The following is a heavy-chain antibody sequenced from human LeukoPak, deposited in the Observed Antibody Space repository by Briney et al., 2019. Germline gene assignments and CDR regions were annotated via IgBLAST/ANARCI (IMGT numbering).Heavy chain of an antibody. CDR3: ARDGRRGPDCNGGGCYFVPGQ. J-gene: IGHJ4*02. CDR2: IYTGGNT. CDR1: GFTVSGNY. D-gene: IGHD2-15*01. Sequence: GGSLRLSCAASGFTVSGNYMSWVRQAPGRGLEWVSVIYTGGNTYYADSVKGRFTISRDSSKNTLYLQMNGLRGEDTAVYYCARDGRRGPDCNGGGCYFVPGQWGQGTVVTVSS. V-gene: IGHV3-66*01.